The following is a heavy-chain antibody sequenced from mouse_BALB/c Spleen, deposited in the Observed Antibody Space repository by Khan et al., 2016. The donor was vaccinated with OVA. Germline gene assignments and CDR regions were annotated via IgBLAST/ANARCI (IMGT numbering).Heavy chain of an antibody. D-gene: IGHD1-1*02. CDR2: IFPGDDST. V-gene: IGHV1-85*01. CDR1: GYTFTSYD. CDR3: ASHYYGGNLYWYFDV. J-gene: IGHJ1*01. Sequence: QVQLQQSGAELVKPGASVKLSCKASGYTFTSYDINWVRQRPEQGLEWIGWIFPGDDSTKYNEKFKGKAPLTTDKSSRTAYMQLSRLKSEDTAVYFCASHYYGGNLYWYFDVWGAGTTFTVSS.